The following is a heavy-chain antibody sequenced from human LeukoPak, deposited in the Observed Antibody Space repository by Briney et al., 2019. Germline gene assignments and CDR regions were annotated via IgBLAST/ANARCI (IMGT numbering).Heavy chain of an antibody. Sequence: GGSLRLSCAASGFSVRECYMSWVRQAPGKGLEWVSIIYSSGSTYYADSVKGRFTISRDNSKNTLYLQMNSLRVEDTAMYYCARGNLHSRGDGVWGPGTLVTVSS. CDR1: GFSVRECY. D-gene: IGHD2-21*01. J-gene: IGHJ4*02. V-gene: IGHV3-66*01. CDR2: IYSSGST. CDR3: ARGNLHSRGDGV.